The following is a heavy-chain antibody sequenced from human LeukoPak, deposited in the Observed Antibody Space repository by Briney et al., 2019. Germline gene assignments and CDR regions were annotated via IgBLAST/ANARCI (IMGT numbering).Heavy chain of an antibody. CDR3: ASAPKNTVTFFDY. CDR2: IIPILGIA. D-gene: IGHD4-17*01. Sequence: ASVKVSCKASGGTFSSYAISWVRQAPGQGPEWMGRIIPILGIANYAQKFQGRVTITADKSTSTAYMELSSLRSEDTAVYYCASAPKNTVTFFDYWGQGTLVTVSS. CDR1: GGTFSSYA. J-gene: IGHJ4*02. V-gene: IGHV1-69*04.